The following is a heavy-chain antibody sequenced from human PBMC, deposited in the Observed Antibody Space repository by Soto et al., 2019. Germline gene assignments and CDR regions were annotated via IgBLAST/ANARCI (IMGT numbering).Heavy chain of an antibody. Sequence: EVQLVESGGGLVKPGGSLRLSCAASGFTFSSYSMNWVRQAPGMGLEWVSSISSSSSYIYYADSVKGRFTIARDNAKNSLYLQMSSLRAEDTAEDYCARVGGYYYYYMDVGGKGTAVTVSS. D-gene: IGHD2-15*01. CDR2: ISSSSSYI. V-gene: IGHV3-21*01. CDR3: ARVGGYYYYYMDV. J-gene: IGHJ6*03. CDR1: GFTFSSYS.